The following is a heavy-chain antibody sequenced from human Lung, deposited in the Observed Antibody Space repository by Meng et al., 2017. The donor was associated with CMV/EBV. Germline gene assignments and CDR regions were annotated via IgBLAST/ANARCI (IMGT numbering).Heavy chain of an antibody. J-gene: IGHJ4*02. CDR3: ARVGQWLPIDY. Sequence: EPLRRAAAGLVTTRAPSSPPSAVPGASISSSNWWSGVPQPPGKGREGMGEIYHRGSTNYNPPPKSRVTISVENSKNHFSLTLSSVTAADTAVYYCARVGQWLPIDYWGQGTLVTVSS. CDR1: GASISSSNW. CDR2: IYHRGST. V-gene: IGHV4-4*03. D-gene: IGHD6-19*01.